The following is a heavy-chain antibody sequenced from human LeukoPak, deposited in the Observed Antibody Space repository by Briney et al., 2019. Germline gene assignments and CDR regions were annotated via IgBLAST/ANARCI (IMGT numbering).Heavy chain of an antibody. CDR1: GGSISRPDHC. J-gene: IGHJ4*02. CDR2: ICYGGTT. D-gene: IGHD2/OR15-2a*01. CDR3: PQSNHYYFD. V-gene: IGHV4-39*01. Sequence: SETLSLTCAVSGGSISRPDHCWAWIRQPPGKGPEWTVSICYGGTTYYNPSLTSRVTISVDTSTNKFSLKLSSVTAAVPAVYCCPQSNHYYFDWGQGTLVTVSS.